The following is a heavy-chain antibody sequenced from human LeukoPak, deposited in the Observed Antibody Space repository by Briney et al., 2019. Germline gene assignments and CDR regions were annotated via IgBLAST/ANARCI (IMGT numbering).Heavy chain of an antibody. J-gene: IGHJ4*02. CDR1: GFTFSTYS. D-gene: IGHD6-13*01. CDR2: ISGSGGST. V-gene: IGHV3-23*01. CDR3: AKDGEAVAGNDY. Sequence: PGGSLRLSCVVSGFTFSTYSMNWVRQAPGKGLEWVSGISGSGGSTYYADSVKGRFTISRDNSKNTLYLQMNSLRVEDTAVYYCAKDGEAVAGNDYWGQGALVTVSS.